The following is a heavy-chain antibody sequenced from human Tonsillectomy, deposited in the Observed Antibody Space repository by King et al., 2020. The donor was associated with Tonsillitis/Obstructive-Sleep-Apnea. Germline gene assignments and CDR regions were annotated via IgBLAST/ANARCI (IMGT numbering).Heavy chain of an antibody. CDR3: AGEVQPRAFDY. CDR1: GYTFTSYY. Sequence: VQLVESGAEVKKPGASVKVSCKASGYTFTSYYIHCVRQAPGQGLEWMGMINPSGGSTTYAQKFQGRVTMTRDTSTSTVYMDLSSLRSEDTAVYYCAGEVQPRAFDYWGQGTLVTVSS. CDR2: INPSGGST. D-gene: IGHD1-26*01. V-gene: IGHV1-46*01. J-gene: IGHJ4*02.